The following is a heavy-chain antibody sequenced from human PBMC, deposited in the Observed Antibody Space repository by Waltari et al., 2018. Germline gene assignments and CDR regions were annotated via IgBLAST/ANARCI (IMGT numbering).Heavy chain of an antibody. CDR1: GFTFSSYG. CDR2: ISYDGSNK. J-gene: IGHJ6*03. D-gene: IGHD5-18*01. CDR3: AKDAAPYTIEYYYYMDV. V-gene: IGHV3-30*18. Sequence: QVQLVESGGGVVQPGRSLRLYCAASGFTFSSYGMHWVRQAPGKGLEWVAVISYDGSNKYYADSVKGRFTISRDNSKNTLYLQMNSLRAEDTAVYYCAKDAAPYTIEYYYYMDVWGKGTTVTVSS.